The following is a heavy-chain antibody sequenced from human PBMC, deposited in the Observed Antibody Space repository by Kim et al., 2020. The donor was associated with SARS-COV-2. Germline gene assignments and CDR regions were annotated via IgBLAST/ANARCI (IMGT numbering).Heavy chain of an antibody. CDR2: GSGT. J-gene: IGHJ4*02. Sequence: GSGTVYAESMKDRFNISRNNAKNMLYLQMNRLRADDAAVYFCVRSAAAFDYWGQGTLVSVSS. CDR3: VRSAAAFDY. D-gene: IGHD6-13*01. V-gene: IGHV3-74*01.